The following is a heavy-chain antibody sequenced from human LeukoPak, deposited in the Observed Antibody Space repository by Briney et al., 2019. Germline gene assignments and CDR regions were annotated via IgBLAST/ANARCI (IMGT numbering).Heavy chain of an antibody. CDR1: GGTFSSYA. D-gene: IGHD3-22*01. CDR3: ARGYYDSSGYYSETFDY. V-gene: IGHV1-69*06. J-gene: IGHJ4*02. CDR2: IIPIFGTA. Sequence: VASVKVSCKASGGTFSSYAISWVRQAPGQGLEWMGGIIPIFGTANYAQKFQGRVTITADKSTSTAYMELSSLRSEDTAVYYGARGYYDSSGYYSETFDYWGQGTLVTVSS.